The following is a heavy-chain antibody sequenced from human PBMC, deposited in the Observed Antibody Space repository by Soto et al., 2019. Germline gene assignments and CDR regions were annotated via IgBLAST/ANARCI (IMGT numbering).Heavy chain of an antibody. Sequence: QVQLQESGPGLVKPSQTLSLTCTVSGGSISSGRYYWSWIRQPPGKGLEWIGYIYYSGSTYYNPYLKSRVTISVDTSKNQFSLKLSSVTAADTGVYFCASDPLGWAGMDVWGQGTTVTVSS. CDR3: ASDPLGWAGMDV. CDR2: IYYSGST. D-gene: IGHD2-15*01. V-gene: IGHV4-30-4*01. CDR1: GGSISSGRYY. J-gene: IGHJ6*02.